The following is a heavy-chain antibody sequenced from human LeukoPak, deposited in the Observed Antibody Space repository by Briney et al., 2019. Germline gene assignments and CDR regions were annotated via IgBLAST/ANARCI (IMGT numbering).Heavy chain of an antibody. V-gene: IGHV1-69*04. D-gene: IGHD6-6*01. CDR1: GGTFSSYA. Sequence: SVKVSCKASGGTFSSYAISWVRQAPGQGLEWMGRIIPILGIANYAQKFQGRVTITADKSTSTAYMELSSLRSEDTAVYYCARGYSSSSGREFWFDPWGQGTLVTVSS. CDR3: ARGYSSSSGREFWFDP. CDR2: IIPILGIA. J-gene: IGHJ5*02.